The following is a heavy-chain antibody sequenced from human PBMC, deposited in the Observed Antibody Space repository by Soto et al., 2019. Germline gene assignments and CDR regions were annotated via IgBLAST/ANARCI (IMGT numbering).Heavy chain of an antibody. CDR1: GFTFSSYG. V-gene: IGHV3-30*18. CDR3: AKDFAGSSSPYYYYGMDV. CDR2: ISYDGSNK. D-gene: IGHD6-6*01. J-gene: IGHJ6*02. Sequence: PGGSLRLSCAASGFTFSSYGMHWVRQAPGKGLEWVAVISYDGSNKYYADSVKGRFTISRDNSKNTLYLQMNSLRAEDTAVYYSAKDFAGSSSPYYYYGMDVWGQGTTVTVSS.